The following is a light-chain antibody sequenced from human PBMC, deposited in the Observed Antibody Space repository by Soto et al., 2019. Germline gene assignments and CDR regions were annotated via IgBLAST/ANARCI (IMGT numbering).Light chain of an antibody. CDR1: SSDVGGYNY. CDR3: SSYTTSNTRQIV. J-gene: IGLJ1*01. V-gene: IGLV2-14*03. CDR2: DVS. Sequence: QSVLTQPASVSGSPGQSITISCTGTSSDVGGYNYVSWYQHHPGKAPKLIIFDVSNRPSGVSNPFSGSKSGNTASLTISALQPEDEADYYCSSYTTSNTRQIVFXTGTKVTVL.